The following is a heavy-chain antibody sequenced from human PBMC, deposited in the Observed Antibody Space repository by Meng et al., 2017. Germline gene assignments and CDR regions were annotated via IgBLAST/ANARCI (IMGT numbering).Heavy chain of an antibody. CDR1: GFTFSSYE. V-gene: IGHV3-23*01. D-gene: IGHD6-19*01. J-gene: IGHJ4*02. CDR2: ISGSGGST. CDR3: AKVGYSSGRNPDY. Sequence: GGSLRLSCAASGFTFSSYEMNWVRQAPGKGLEWVSAISGSGGSTYYADSVKGRFTISRDNSKNTLYLQMNSLRAEDTAVYYCAKVGYSSGRNPDYWGQGTLVTVSS.